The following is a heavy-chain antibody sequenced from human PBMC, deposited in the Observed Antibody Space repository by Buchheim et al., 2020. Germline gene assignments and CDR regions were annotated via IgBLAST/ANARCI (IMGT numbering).Heavy chain of an antibody. J-gene: IGHJ6*02. Sequence: EVQLLESGGDLVQPGGSLRLSCAASGFTFSSHAMGWVRQAPGKGLEWVSVTRNSGSATYYANSVRGRFTISRDNSKNTLYLQMNSLRGEDTAIYFCARCRGPDTPYYYDMDLWGQGTT. V-gene: IGHV3-23*01. D-gene: IGHD2-15*01. CDR3: ARCRGPDTPYYYDMDL. CDR1: GFTFSSHA. CDR2: TRNSGSAT.